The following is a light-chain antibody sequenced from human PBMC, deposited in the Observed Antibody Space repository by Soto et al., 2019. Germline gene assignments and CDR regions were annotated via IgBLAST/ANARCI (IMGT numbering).Light chain of an antibody. CDR1: QDISDY. V-gene: IGKV1-27*01. Sequence: DIQMTQSPSSLSASLGDRVTITCRASQDISDYLAWYQQKPGSPPNLLISAASTLQSGVPSRFRGSGAGTDFTLTITSLQPEDVATYYCQKYNKVPWTFGQGTKVEIK. CDR2: AAS. J-gene: IGKJ1*01. CDR3: QKYNKVPWT.